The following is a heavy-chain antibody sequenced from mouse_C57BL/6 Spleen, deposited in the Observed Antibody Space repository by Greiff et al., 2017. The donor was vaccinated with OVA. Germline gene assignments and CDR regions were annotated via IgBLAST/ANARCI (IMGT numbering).Heavy chain of an antibody. Sequence: EVHLVESGGGLVKPGGSLKLSCAASGFTFSDYGMHWVRQAPEKGLEWVAYISSGSSTIYYADTVKGRFTISRDNAKNTLFLQMTSLRSEDTAMYYCASLYDYDVAYWGQGTLVTVSA. J-gene: IGHJ3*01. V-gene: IGHV5-17*01. CDR1: GFTFSDYG. CDR2: ISSGSSTI. D-gene: IGHD2-4*01. CDR3: ASLYDYDVAY.